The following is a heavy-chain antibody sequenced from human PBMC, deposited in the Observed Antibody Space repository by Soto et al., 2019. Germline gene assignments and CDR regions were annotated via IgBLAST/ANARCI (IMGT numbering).Heavy chain of an antibody. D-gene: IGHD1-26*01. V-gene: IGHV4-59*01. CDR1: NVSITSSY. J-gene: IGHJ5*01. Sequence: ETLSLTCTVSNVSITSSYWNWLRQPPGKGLEWIGFVYYTGTTKYNPSLKSRVTISVDRSKNEFSLKLTSVTTADTAFYFCARDFAGRGPFDPWGQGTLVTVSS. CDR3: ARDFAGRGPFDP. CDR2: VYYTGTT.